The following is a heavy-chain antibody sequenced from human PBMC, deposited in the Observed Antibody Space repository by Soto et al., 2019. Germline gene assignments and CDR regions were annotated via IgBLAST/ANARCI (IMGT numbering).Heavy chain of an antibody. CDR1: GYTFTGYY. V-gene: IGHV1-2*04. J-gene: IGHJ4*02. Sequence: ASVKVSCKASGYTFTGYYMHWVRQAPGQGLEWMGWINPNSGGTNYAQKFQGWVTMTRDTSTSTVYMELSRLRSEGTAVYYCAREPPYYDRSGYLGYWGQGTLVTVSS. CDR3: AREPPYYDRSGYLGY. CDR2: INPNSGGT. D-gene: IGHD3-22*01.